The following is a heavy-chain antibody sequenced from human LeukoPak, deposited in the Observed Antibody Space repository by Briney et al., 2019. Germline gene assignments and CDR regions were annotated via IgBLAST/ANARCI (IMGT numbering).Heavy chain of an antibody. CDR2: ISPTGSTT. J-gene: IGHJ4*02. CDR1: GFSFSGHW. D-gene: IGHD6-6*01. V-gene: IGHV3-74*01. CDR3: ARGPNSNWSGLDF. Sequence: PGGSLRLSCIASGFSFSGHWMHWARQLPGEGLVWVSRISPTGSTTSYADSVKGRFTVSRDNAKNTLYLQVNNLRAEDTAVYYCARGPNSNWSGLDFWGQGTLLTVSS.